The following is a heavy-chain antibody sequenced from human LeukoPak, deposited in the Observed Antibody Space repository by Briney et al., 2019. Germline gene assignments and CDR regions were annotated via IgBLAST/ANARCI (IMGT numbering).Heavy chain of an antibody. J-gene: IGHJ5*02. V-gene: IGHV4-4*07. CDR2: IYSSGST. CDR3: ARDLPTLIPGFDP. CDR1: GGSISGYY. Sequence: NPSETLSLTCTVSGGSISGYYWSWIRKPAGKGQEWIGRIYSSGSTNYNPSLNSRGTMSVDTSKNQFSLDLRSVTAADTAVYYCARDLPTLIPGFDPWGQGTLVSVSS.